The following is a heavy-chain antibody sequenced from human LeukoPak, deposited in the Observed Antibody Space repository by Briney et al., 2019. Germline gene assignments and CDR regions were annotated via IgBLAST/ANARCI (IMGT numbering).Heavy chain of an antibody. CDR1: GGSIINSSFY. CDR2: IYYSGST. CDR3: AREFFDVVSNYFYYYMNV. D-gene: IGHD3-3*01. Sequence: SETLSVTCTVSGGSIINSSFYWGWIRLPPGKGLEWIGNIYYSGSTSYNPSLKSRITISVDTSKNQFSLKLSSVTAADTAVYYCAREFFDVVSNYFYYYMNVWGKGTSVTVSS. V-gene: IGHV4-39*07. J-gene: IGHJ6*03.